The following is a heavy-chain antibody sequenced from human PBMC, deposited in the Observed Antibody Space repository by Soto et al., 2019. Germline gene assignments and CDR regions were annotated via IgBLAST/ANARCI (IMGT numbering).Heavy chain of an antibody. CDR3: ARDQVPAALLGWLDS. D-gene: IGHD2-2*01. CDR1: GGSISSYY. CDR2: IYYSGST. Sequence: PSETLSLTCTVSGGSISSYYWSWIRQPPGKGLEWIGYIYYSGSTNYNPSLKSRVTISVDTSKNQFSLKLSSVTAADTAVYYCARDQVPAALLGWLDSWGQGTLVTVSS. J-gene: IGHJ5*01. V-gene: IGHV4-59*01.